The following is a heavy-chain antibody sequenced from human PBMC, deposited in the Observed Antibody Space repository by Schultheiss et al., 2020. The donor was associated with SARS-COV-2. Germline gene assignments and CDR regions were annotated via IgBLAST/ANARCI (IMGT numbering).Heavy chain of an antibody. CDR2: IYYSGST. D-gene: IGHD1-1*01. Sequence: SETLSLTCVVYGGSFSGYYWSWIRQPPGKGLEWIGYIYYSGSTNYNPSLKSRVTISVDTSKNQFSLKLSSVTAADTAVYYCARDLEVVGAPWGQGTLVTVSS. V-gene: IGHV4-59*01. CDR3: ARDLEVVGAP. CDR1: GGSFSGYY. J-gene: IGHJ5*02.